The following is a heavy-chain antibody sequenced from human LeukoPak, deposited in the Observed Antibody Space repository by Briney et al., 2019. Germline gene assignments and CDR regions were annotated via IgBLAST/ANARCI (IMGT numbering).Heavy chain of an antibody. V-gene: IGHV3-48*03. D-gene: IGHD3-16*02. CDR1: GFTFSSYE. CDR2: ISSGGTTI. J-gene: IGHJ4*02. CDR3: ARGRSHQDY. Sequence: GGSLRLSCAASGFTFSSYEMNWVRQAPGKGLEWVSYISSGGTTIYYADSVKGRFTISSDNAKNSLYLQMNSLRAEDTAVYYCARGRSHQDYWGQGTLVTVSS.